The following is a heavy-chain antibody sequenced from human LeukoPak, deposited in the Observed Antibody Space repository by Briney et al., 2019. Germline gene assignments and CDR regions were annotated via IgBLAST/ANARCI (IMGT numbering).Heavy chain of an antibody. V-gene: IGHV3-48*04. CDR1: GFTFIRYS. D-gene: IGHD3-22*01. Sequence: GGSLRLSCAASGFTFIRYSMTWVRQAPGKGLEWVSYISSSSSTIHYADSVKGRFTISRDNTKNSLYLQMNSLRAEDTAVYYCASGHYPYAFDIWGQGTMVTVSS. CDR3: ASGHYPYAFDI. CDR2: ISSSSSTI. J-gene: IGHJ3*02.